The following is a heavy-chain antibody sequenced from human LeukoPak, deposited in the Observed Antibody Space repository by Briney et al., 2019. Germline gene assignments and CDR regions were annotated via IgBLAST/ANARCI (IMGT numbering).Heavy chain of an antibody. CDR2: IYYSGST. V-gene: IGHV4-59*08. CDR3: ARHLPYYYGMDV. CDR1: GGSISSYY. J-gene: IGHJ6*02. Sequence: SETLSLTCTVSGGSISSYYWSWIRQPPGKGLVWIGYIYYSGSTYYNPSLKSRVTISVDTSKNQFSLKLSSVTAADTAVYYCARHLPYYYGMDVWGQGTTVTVSS.